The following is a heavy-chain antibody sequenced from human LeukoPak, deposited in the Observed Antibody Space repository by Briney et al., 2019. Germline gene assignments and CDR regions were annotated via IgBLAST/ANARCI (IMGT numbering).Heavy chain of an antibody. D-gene: IGHD2/OR15-2a*01. CDR1: GGSVRSDSYY. CDR2: VYYSGST. CDR3: ARDLPFED. Sequence: SETLSLTCTVSGGSVRSDSYYWSWIRQPPGKGLEWIGYVYYSGSTNYNPSLKSRVTISVDTSKNQFSLKLRSVTAADTAVYYCARDLPFEDWGQGTLVTVSS. J-gene: IGHJ4*02. V-gene: IGHV4-61*01.